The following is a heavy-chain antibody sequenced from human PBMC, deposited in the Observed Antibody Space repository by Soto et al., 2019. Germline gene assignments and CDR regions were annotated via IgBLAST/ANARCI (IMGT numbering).Heavy chain of an antibody. J-gene: IGHJ2*01. CDR1: GFTFSSYA. CDR2: ISGSGGST. Sequence: EVQLLESGGGLVQPGGSLRLSCAASGFTFSSYAMSWVRQAPGKGLEWVSVISGSGGSTYYADSVKGRFTISRDNSKNTLYLQLTCLRAEGTAVCYCARRNWGGWYFDLWGRGALVTVSS. V-gene: IGHV3-23*01. D-gene: IGHD7-27*01. CDR3: ARRNWGGWYFDL.